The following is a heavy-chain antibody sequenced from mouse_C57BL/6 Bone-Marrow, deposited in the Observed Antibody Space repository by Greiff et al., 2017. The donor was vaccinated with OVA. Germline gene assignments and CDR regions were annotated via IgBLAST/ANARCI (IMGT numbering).Heavy chain of an antibody. J-gene: IGHJ1*03. D-gene: IGHD1-1*01. Sequence: VQLKHSGPELVKPGASVKISCKASGYSFTGYYMNWVKQSPEKSLEWIGEINPSTGGTTYNQKFKAKATLTVDKSSSTAYMQLKSLTSEDSAVYYCARSRDVHYGSRWYFDVWGTGTTVTVSS. V-gene: IGHV1-42*01. CDR2: INPSTGGT. CDR1: GYSFTGYY. CDR3: ARSRDVHYGSRWYFDV.